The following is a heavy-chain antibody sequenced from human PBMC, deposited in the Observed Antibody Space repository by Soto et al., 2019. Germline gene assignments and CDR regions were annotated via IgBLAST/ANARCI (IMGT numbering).Heavy chain of an antibody. CDR3: ARDSRLLMSTVTTLGY. V-gene: IGHV1-3*01. CDR1: GHTFTSYA. CDR2: INAGNGNT. Sequence: ASVKVSCKASGHTFTSYAMHWVRQAPGQRLEWMGWINAGNGNTKYSQKFQGRVTITRDTSASTAYMELSSLRSEDTAVYYCARDSRLLMSTVTTLGYWGQGTLVTVSS. D-gene: IGHD4-17*01. J-gene: IGHJ4*02.